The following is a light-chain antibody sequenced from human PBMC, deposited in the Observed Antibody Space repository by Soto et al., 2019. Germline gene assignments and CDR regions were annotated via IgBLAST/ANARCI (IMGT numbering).Light chain of an antibody. V-gene: IGKV3-15*01. CDR1: QSVSSS. Sequence: EIVMTQSPATLSVSPGERATLSCRASQSVSSSLAWYQQKPGQAPRLLIYGASTRATGIPARFSGSGSGTDFTLAISRLEPEDFAVYYCQHYGGAPLTFGQGTRLEIK. CDR3: QHYGGAPLT. J-gene: IGKJ5*01. CDR2: GAS.